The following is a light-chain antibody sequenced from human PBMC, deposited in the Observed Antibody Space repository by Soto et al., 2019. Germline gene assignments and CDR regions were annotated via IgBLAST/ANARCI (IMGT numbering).Light chain of an antibody. V-gene: IGKV3D-15*01. CDR2: TAS. CDR3: QQFNTWPFT. Sequence: EIVLTQSPATLSVSPGERATLSCRASQGVNIDLVWYQQKPGQAPRLLMFTASARATGIPARFTDGGSETDFTLTISSPQPEDSAVYYCQQFNTWPFTFGPGTKVEIK. CDR1: QGVNID. J-gene: IGKJ3*01.